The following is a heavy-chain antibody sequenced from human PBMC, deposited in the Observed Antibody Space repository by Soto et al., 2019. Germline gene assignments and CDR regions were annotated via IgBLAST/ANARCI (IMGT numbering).Heavy chain of an antibody. D-gene: IGHD2-8*01. CDR1: GFTFSSYE. Sequence: GGSLRLSCAASGFTFSSYEMNWVRQAPGKGLEWVSYISSSGSTIYYADSVKGRFTISRDNAKNSLYLQMNSLRAEDTAVYYCARDREYCTNGVCYSPFDYGMDVWGQGTTVTVSS. V-gene: IGHV3-48*03. CDR2: ISSSGSTI. CDR3: ARDREYCTNGVCYSPFDYGMDV. J-gene: IGHJ6*02.